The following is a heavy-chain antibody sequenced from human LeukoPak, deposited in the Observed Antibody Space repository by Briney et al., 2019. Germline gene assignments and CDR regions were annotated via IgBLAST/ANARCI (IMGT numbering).Heavy chain of an antibody. V-gene: IGHV3-23*01. J-gene: IGHJ5*02. CDR2: ISGSGGST. D-gene: IGHD6-6*01. CDR3: AKSGRMGSSLGGVWFDP. Sequence: GGSLRLSCAASGFTFSSYAMSWVRQAPGKGLEWVSAISGSGGSTYYADSVKGRFTISRDNSKNTLYLQMNSLRAEDTAVYYCAKSGRMGSSLGGVWFDPWGQETLVTVSS. CDR1: GFTFSSYA.